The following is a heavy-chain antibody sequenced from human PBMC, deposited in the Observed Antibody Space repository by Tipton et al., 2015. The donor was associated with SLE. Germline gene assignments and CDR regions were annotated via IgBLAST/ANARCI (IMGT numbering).Heavy chain of an antibody. Sequence: TLSLTCNVSGGSISSHYWSWIRQPPGKGLEWIGYIYYSGNINYNPSLKSRVTISVDRSKNQFSLKLSSVTAADTAVYYCARGDGYNFDYWGQGTLVTVSS. CDR3: ARGDGYNFDY. V-gene: IGHV4-59*08. D-gene: IGHD5-24*01. J-gene: IGHJ4*02. CDR2: IYYSGNI. CDR1: GGSISSHY.